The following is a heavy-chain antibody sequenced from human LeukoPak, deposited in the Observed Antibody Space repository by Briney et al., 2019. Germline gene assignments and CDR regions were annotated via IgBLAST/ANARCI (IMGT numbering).Heavy chain of an antibody. D-gene: IGHD1-26*01. CDR2: ISGSGGDT. CDR1: GFTFTDSY. CDR3: ARDIGELLRFSGWIYYYYYMDV. V-gene: IGHV3-11*05. J-gene: IGHJ6*03. Sequence: GGSLRLSCAASGFTFTDSYMTWVRQAPGKGLEWLSYISGSGGDTNYADSVRGRFTISRDNAKNSLYLQMNSLRAEDTAVYYCARDIGELLRFSGWIYYYYYMDVWGKGTTVTISS.